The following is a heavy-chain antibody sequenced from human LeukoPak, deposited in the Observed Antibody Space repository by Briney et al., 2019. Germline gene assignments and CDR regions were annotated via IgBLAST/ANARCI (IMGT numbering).Heavy chain of an antibody. CDR2: ISTYNGYS. CDR1: GYTFTSSG. Sequence: VASVKVSCKTSGYTFTSSGITWVRQAPGQGLEWMGWISTYNGYSKYAQNLQGRVTMTADTSTTTAYMELSSLRSDDTAVYYCAKNSSGGYSDYWGQGTLVTASS. V-gene: IGHV1-18*01. J-gene: IGHJ4*02. D-gene: IGHD6-19*01. CDR3: AKNSSGGYSDY.